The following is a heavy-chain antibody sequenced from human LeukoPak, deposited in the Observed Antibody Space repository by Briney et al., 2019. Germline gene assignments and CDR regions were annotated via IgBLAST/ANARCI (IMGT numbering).Heavy chain of an antibody. D-gene: IGHD2-21*02. V-gene: IGHV1-2*06. J-gene: IGHJ4*02. CDR1: GYTFTGYY. CDR3: ARDYCGGDCFPDY. CDR2: INPNSGDT. Sequence: ASVKVSCKASGYTFTGYYVHWVRQAPGQGLEWMGRINPNSGDTNYAQKFQGRVTMTRDTSISTAYIELSRLRSDDTAVYYCARDYCGGDCFPDYWGQGTLVTVSS.